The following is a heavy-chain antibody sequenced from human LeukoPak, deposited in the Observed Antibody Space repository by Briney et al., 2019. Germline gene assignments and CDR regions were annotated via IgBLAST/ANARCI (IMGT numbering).Heavy chain of an antibody. CDR1: GFSFSTYG. V-gene: IGHV3-33*01. CDR3: ARGEAFHYDSSGYPDY. D-gene: IGHD3-22*01. Sequence: AGRSLRLSCAASGFSFSTYGMHWVRQAPGKGLEWVAVIWYDGNTKYYADSVKGRFTISRDKSKNTLYLQMNSLKPEDTAVYYCARGEAFHYDSSGYPDYWGQGTLVTVSS. CDR2: IWYDGNTK. J-gene: IGHJ4*02.